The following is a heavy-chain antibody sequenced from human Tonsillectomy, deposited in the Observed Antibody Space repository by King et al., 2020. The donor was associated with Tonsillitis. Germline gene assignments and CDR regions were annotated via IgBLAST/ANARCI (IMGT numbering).Heavy chain of an antibody. J-gene: IGHJ6*02. Sequence: VQLVQSGAEVKKPGESLKISCKGSGYSFTSYWIGWVRQMPGKGLEWMGIIYPGDSDTRYSPSFQGQVTISADKSISTAYLQRSSLKASDTAMYYCARLPPDVSHIYLPLDYYYGMDVWGQGTTVTVSS. V-gene: IGHV5-51*01. CDR2: IYPGDSDT. CDR1: GYSFTSYW. D-gene: IGHD3-16*01. CDR3: ARLPPDVSHIYLPLDYYYGMDV.